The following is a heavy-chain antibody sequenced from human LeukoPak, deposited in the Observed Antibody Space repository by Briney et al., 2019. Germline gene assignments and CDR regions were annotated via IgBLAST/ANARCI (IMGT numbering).Heavy chain of an antibody. CDR3: ARGFPPRMYYDSSGYYSYYFDY. Sequence: ASVKVSCKASGYTFTSYGISWVRQAPGQGLEWMGWISAYNGNTKYAQKVQGRVTMTTDTSTSTAYMDLRSLRSDDTAVYYCARGFPPRMYYDSSGYYSYYFDYWGQGSLVTVSS. J-gene: IGHJ4*02. CDR2: ISAYNGNT. CDR1: GYTFTSYG. V-gene: IGHV1-18*01. D-gene: IGHD3-22*01.